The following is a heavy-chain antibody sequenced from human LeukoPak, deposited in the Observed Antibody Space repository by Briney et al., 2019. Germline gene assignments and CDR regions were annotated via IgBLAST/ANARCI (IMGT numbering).Heavy chain of an antibody. J-gene: IGHJ4*02. CDR2: IYYSGST. CDR3: ARSPSTIFGVVPPFDY. D-gene: IGHD3-3*01. V-gene: IGHV4-61*08. Sequence: SETLSLTCAVSGGSISSGGYSWSWIRQPPGKGLEWIGYIYYSGSTNYNPSLKSRVTISVDTSKNQFSLKLSSATAADTAVYYCARSPSTIFGVVPPFDYWGQGTLVTVSS. CDR1: GGSISSGGYS.